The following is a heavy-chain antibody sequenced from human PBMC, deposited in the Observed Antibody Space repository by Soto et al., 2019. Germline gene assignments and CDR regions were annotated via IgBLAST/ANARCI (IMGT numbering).Heavy chain of an antibody. D-gene: IGHD2-21*02. CDR3: AKAPKVVTHWFDP. CDR2: IDWNSGTI. Sequence: EMQLVESGGGLVQPGRSLRLSCADSVFTFEDFALHWVRQAPGKGLEWVSGIDWNSGTIAYADSVKGRFTLSRDSATSSLYLHLDGLRPEDTAFSCCAKAPKVVTHWFDPWGQGTLVTVSS. CDR1: VFTFEDFA. J-gene: IGHJ5*02. V-gene: IGHV3-9*01.